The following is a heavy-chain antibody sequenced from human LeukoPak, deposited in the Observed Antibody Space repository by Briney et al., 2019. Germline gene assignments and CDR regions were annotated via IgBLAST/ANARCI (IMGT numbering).Heavy chain of an antibody. Sequence: GGSLRLSCAASGFTFDDYAMHWVRHAPGKGLEWVSGISWNSGSIGYADSVKGRFTISRDNAKNSLYLQMNSLRAEDTALYYCAKAQTGYSSGPDDYWGQGTLVTVSS. CDR3: AKAQTGYSSGPDDY. D-gene: IGHD6-19*01. V-gene: IGHV3-9*01. CDR2: ISWNSGSI. J-gene: IGHJ4*02. CDR1: GFTFDDYA.